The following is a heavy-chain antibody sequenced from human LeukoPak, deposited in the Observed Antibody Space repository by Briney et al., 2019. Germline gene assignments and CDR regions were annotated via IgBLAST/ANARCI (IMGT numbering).Heavy chain of an antibody. Sequence: AGSLRLSCAASGFTVSSNYMSWVRHAPGKGREWVSVIYSGGGTYYAAPRKGRFTTSRDNSKNTLYPQMSSLRAEETAVYYSARDGVEYGGNSYSNYWGQGTLVTVSS. D-gene: IGHD4-23*01. V-gene: IGHV3-66*02. CDR3: ARDGVEYGGNSYSNY. CDR2: IYSGGGT. CDR1: GFTVSSNY. J-gene: IGHJ4*02.